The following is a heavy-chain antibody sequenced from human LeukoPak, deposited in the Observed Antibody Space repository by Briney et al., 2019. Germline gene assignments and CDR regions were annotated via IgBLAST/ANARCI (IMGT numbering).Heavy chain of an antibody. CDR2: INPSGGST. CDR1: GYTFTSYY. Sequence: ASVKVSCKASGYTFTSYYMHWVRQAPGQGLEWMGIINPSGGSTSYALKFQGRVTMTRDTSTSTVYMELSSLRSEDTAVYYCARDIPSNYDILTGSLLWFDPWGQGTLVTVSS. CDR3: ARDIPSNYDILTGSLLWFDP. V-gene: IGHV1-46*01. D-gene: IGHD3-9*01. J-gene: IGHJ5*02.